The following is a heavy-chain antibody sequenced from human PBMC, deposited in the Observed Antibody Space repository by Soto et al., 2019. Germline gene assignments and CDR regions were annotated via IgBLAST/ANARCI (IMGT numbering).Heavy chain of an antibody. CDR3: AREYYYASSGYYLEYLRH. J-gene: IGHJ1*01. CDR1: GYTFSNYN. CDR2: INPSGTST. D-gene: IGHD3-22*01. V-gene: IGHV1-46*01. Sequence: ASVKVSCKASGYTFSNYNMHWVRQAPGQGLEWMGIINPSGTSTSYAQKFQGRVTMTRDTSTSTVYMELSSLRYEDTAVYYCAREYYYASSGYYLEYLRHWGQGTLVTVSS.